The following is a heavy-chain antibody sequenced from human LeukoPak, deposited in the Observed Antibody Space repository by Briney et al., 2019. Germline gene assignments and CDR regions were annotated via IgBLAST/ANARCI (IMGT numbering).Heavy chain of an antibody. V-gene: IGHV3-23*01. CDR1: GFPFSSYT. CDR2: ISHSGAT. CDR3: ARRSHASPAGYSPFFDS. J-gene: IGHJ4*02. D-gene: IGHD6-13*01. Sequence: GGSLRLSCAGSGFPFSSYTINWVRQGPGKGMEWASTISHSGATYYADSVKDRFTISRDNSKNTVFLQMNSLRAEDTALYFCARRSHASPAGYSPFFDSWGQGTLVTVSS.